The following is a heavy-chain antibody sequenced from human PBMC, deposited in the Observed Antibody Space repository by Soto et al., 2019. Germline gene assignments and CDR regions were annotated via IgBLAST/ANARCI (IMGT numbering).Heavy chain of an antibody. CDR3: ARDVTSSIAAPYYYDGMDV. Sequence: QVQLVQSGAEVKKPGASVKVSCKASGYTFTSYGISWVRQAPGQGLEWMGWISAYNGNTNYAQKLQGRVTMTTDTSTSTAYMELRSLRSDDTAVYYCARDVTSSIAAPYYYDGMDVWGQGTTVTVSS. V-gene: IGHV1-18*04. CDR2: ISAYNGNT. J-gene: IGHJ6*02. CDR1: GYTFTSYG. D-gene: IGHD6-6*01.